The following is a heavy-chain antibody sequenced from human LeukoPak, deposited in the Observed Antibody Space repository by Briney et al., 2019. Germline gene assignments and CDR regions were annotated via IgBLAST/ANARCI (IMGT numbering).Heavy chain of an antibody. CDR2: ISYDGSNK. CDR1: GFTFSSYG. Sequence: GRSLRLSCAASGFTFSSYGMHWVRQPPGKGPEWVALISYDGSNKYYADSVKGRFTIYRDNSKNTLYLQMNSLRAEDTAVYYCAKGYYDFWSGYYMPGGMDVWGQGTTVTVSS. V-gene: IGHV3-30*18. D-gene: IGHD3-3*01. CDR3: AKGYYDFWSGYYMPGGMDV. J-gene: IGHJ6*02.